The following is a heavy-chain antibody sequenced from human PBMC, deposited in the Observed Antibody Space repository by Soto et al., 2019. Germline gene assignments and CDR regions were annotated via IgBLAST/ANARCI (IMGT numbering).Heavy chain of an antibody. J-gene: IGHJ6*03. CDR3: AKFDDDYYYMHV. CDR1: GFTFNRYW. D-gene: IGHD1-1*01. CDR2: IKNDGSST. V-gene: IGHV3-74*01. Sequence: EVQLVESGGGLVQPGGSLRLSCAASGFTFNRYWMHWVRQAPGKGLVWVSRIKNDGSSTSYADSVKGRFSISRDNGKNTLYLQMNSLRVDDTAVYYCAKFDDDYYYMHVWGKGTTVTVSS.